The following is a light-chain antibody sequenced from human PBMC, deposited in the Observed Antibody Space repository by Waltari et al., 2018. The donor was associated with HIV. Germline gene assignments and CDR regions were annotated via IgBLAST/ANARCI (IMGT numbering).Light chain of an antibody. J-gene: IGKJ1*01. Sequence: DIQMTQSPSSLSASVGDRVTISCRSSQHIDTYVDWFQQKPGKAPKLLIFAASTLQDGVPSRFTGSRFGTDFILTITNLQPEDLATYFCQQSYTTPRTFGQGTRVEI. CDR3: QQSYTTPRT. CDR2: AAS. CDR1: QHIDTY. V-gene: IGKV1-39*01.